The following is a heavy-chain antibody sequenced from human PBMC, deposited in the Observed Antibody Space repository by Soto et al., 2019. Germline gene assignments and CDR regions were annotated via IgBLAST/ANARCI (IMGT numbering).Heavy chain of an antibody. Sequence: PRWSLRLSCSASVFSFSNNGMHWFRQAPGKGLEWVAIISYDGSKKYYADSVKGRFTISRDNSKNTLFLQMNSLRVEDTAVFYCAKDRVESGLGEIDYWGQGTLVTVSS. CDR3: AKDRVESGLGEIDY. CDR2: ISYDGSKK. D-gene: IGHD3-16*01. J-gene: IGHJ4*02. V-gene: IGHV3-30*18. CDR1: VFSFSNNG.